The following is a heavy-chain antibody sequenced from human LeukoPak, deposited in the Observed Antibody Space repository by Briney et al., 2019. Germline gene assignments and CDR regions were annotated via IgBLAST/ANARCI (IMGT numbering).Heavy chain of an antibody. CDR2: IYYSGST. V-gene: IGHV4-39*01. Sequence: SETLSLTCTVSGGSISSSSYYWGWIRQPPGKGLEWIGSIYYSGSTYYNPSLKSRVTISVDTSKNQFSLKLSSVTAADTAVYYCARGLSSGYPYYYYYMDVWGKGTTVTVSS. CDR3: ARGLSSGYPYYYYYMDV. D-gene: IGHD3-22*01. J-gene: IGHJ6*03. CDR1: GGSISSSSYY.